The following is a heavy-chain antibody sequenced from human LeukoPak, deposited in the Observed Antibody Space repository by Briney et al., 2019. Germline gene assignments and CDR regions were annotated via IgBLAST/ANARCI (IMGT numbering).Heavy chain of an antibody. V-gene: IGHV4-39*01. CDR3: ARHVIAVAGYPNWFDP. D-gene: IGHD6-19*01. CDR2: IYYSGST. Sequence: SETLSLTCTVSGGSISNSSYYWGWIRQPPGKGLEWIGGIYYSGSTYYNPSLKSRVTISVDTSKNQFSLKLSSVTAADTAVYYCARHVIAVAGYPNWFDPWGQGTLVTVSS. J-gene: IGHJ5*02. CDR1: GGSISNSSYY.